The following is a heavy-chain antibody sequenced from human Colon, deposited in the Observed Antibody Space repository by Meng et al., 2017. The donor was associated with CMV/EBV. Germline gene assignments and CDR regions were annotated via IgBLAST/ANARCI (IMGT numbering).Heavy chain of an antibody. J-gene: IGHJ4*02. D-gene: IGHD4-23*01. V-gene: IGHV1-18*01. CDR3: AKDFCSPVGNSCFDH. CDR2: IKHWNGNI. Sequence: AAVPVSCQASGYTFNKQGMNWVRQAPGQGREWLGWIKHWNGNIEFAQKLQGRLTLTTDDSTSTVYMELRSLTSYDTAVYYCAKDFCSPVGNSCFDHWGQGTLVTVSS. CDR1: GYTFNKQG.